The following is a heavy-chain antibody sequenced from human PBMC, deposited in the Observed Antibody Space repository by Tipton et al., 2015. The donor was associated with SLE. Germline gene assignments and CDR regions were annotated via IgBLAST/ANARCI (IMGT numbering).Heavy chain of an antibody. CDR2: IYTSGST. Sequence: LACTVSGGSISSGSYYWSWIRQPAGKGLEWIGRIYTSGSTNYNPSLKSRVTISVDTSKNQFSLKLSSVTAADTAVYYCARSFDAFDIWGQGTMVTVSS. V-gene: IGHV4-61*02. CDR3: ARSFDAFDI. J-gene: IGHJ3*02. CDR1: GGSISSGSYY.